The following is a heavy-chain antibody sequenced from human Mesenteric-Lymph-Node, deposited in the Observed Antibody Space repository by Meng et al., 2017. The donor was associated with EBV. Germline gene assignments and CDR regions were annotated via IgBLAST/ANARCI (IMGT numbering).Heavy chain of an antibody. J-gene: IGHJ4*02. CDR1: GFTFSSYA. Sequence: EVELLESGGGLLQPGGSLRLSCAASGFTFSSYAMNWVRQAPGKGLEWVSVISGSGDSRYYADSVKGRFTIYRDNSKNTLYLQMNSLRVEDTALYYCAKGYYYDSAGYHYSQILHYWGQGTLVTVSS. V-gene: IGHV3-23*01. D-gene: IGHD3-22*01. CDR3: AKGYYYDSAGYHYSQILHY. CDR2: ISGSGDSR.